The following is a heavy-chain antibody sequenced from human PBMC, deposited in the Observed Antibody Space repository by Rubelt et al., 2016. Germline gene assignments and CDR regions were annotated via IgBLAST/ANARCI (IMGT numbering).Heavy chain of an antibody. CDR3: ARDYGGKPQYYFDY. V-gene: IGHV3-30*04. D-gene: IGHD4-23*01. J-gene: IGHJ4*02. Sequence: GGGVVQPGRSLRLSCAASGFTFSSYAMHWVRQAPGKGLEWVAVISYDGSNKYYADSVKGRFTISRDNSKNTLYLQMNSLRAEDTAVYYCARDYGGKPQYYFDYWGQGTLVTVSS. CDR1: GFTFSSYA. CDR2: ISYDGSNK.